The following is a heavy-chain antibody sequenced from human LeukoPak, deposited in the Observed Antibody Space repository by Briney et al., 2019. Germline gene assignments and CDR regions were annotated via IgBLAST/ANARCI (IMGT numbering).Heavy chain of an antibody. CDR1: GYTFTSYY. CDR3: ARGRYSRSWHHY. D-gene: IGHD6-13*01. J-gene: IGHJ4*02. V-gene: IGHV1-46*01. Sequence: ASVKVSCKACGYTFTSYYMHWVRQAPGQGLEWMGIINPSGGSTSYAQKFQGRVTMTRGTSTSTVYMQLSSLRSEDTAVYYCARGRYSRSWHHYWGQGPLVTVSS. CDR2: INPSGGST.